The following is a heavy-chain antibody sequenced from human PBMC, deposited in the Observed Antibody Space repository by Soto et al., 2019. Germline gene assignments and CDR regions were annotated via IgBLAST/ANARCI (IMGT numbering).Heavy chain of an antibody. CDR3: ARSWEVYYYNYMDV. D-gene: IGHD1-26*01. Sequence: SETLSLTCAVYGGSFSGYYWSWIRQPPGKGLEWIGEINHSGSTNYNPSLKSRVTISVDTSKNQFSLKLSSVTAADTAVYYCARSWEVYYYNYMDVWGKGTTVTVSS. CDR2: INHSGST. V-gene: IGHV4-34*01. CDR1: GGSFSGYY. J-gene: IGHJ6*03.